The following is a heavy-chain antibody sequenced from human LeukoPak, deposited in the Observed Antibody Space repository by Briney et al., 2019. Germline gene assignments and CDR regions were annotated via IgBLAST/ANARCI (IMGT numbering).Heavy chain of an antibody. Sequence: PETLSLTCAVYGGSFSNYYLSWVRQPPGKGLEWIGEITHHGSTNYNPSLKSRVTILVDTSKSQFSLRLTSVAAADTAVYYCAPIFGDYSDFDSWGQGTLVTVSS. CDR1: GGSFSNYY. CDR2: ITHHGST. CDR3: APIFGDYSDFDS. V-gene: IGHV4-34*01. J-gene: IGHJ4*02. D-gene: IGHD4-17*01.